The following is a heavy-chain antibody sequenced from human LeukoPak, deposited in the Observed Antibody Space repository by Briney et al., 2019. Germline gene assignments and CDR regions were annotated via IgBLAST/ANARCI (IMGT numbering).Heavy chain of an antibody. CDR3: ASSGYSSSWFDY. J-gene: IGHJ4*02. CDR2: IYYSGST. D-gene: IGHD6-13*01. Sequence: SETLSLTCTVSGGSISSYYWSWIRQPPGKGLEWIGYIYYSGSTNDNPSLKSRVTISVDTSKNQFSLKLSSVTAADTAVYYCASSGYSSSWFDYWGQGTLVTVSS. V-gene: IGHV4-59*08. CDR1: GGSISSYY.